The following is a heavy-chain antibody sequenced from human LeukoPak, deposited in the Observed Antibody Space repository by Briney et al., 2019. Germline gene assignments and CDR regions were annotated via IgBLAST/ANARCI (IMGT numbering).Heavy chain of an antibody. Sequence: PGGSLRLSCAASGFTFSSYAMHWVRQAPGKGLEWVAVISYDGSNKYYADFVKGRFTISRDNSKNTLYLQMNSLRAEDTAVYYCARGVTIFGVTAYFDYWGQGTLVTVSS. J-gene: IGHJ4*02. CDR3: ARGVTIFGVTAYFDY. D-gene: IGHD3-3*01. CDR1: GFTFSSYA. V-gene: IGHV3-30*04. CDR2: ISYDGSNK.